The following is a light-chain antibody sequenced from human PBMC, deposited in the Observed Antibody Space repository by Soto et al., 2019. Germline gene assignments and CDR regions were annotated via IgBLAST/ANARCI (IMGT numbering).Light chain of an antibody. CDR2: GAS. J-gene: IGKJ1*01. CDR1: QTIDNT. V-gene: IGKV3-20*01. Sequence: EIGLTQSPGTLSLSPGERATLSCRASQTIDNTLAWYQRKPGQAPRLLIYGASSRATGIPDRFSGSGSGTDFTLTISRLEPEDFAVYYCHQYDSWTFGQGTKVDIK. CDR3: HQYDSWT.